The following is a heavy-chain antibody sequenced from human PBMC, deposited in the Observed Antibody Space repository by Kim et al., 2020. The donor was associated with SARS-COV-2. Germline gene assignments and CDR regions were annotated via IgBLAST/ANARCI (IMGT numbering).Heavy chain of an antibody. J-gene: IGHJ4*02. CDR3: AISGDTMIPLRWDY. CDR2: ISAYNGNT. CDR1: GYTFTSYG. D-gene: IGHD3-22*01. Sequence: ASVKVSCKASGYTFTSYGISWVRQAPGQGLEWMGWISAYNGNTNYAQKLQGRVTMTTDTSTSTAYMELRSLRSDDTAVYYCAISGDTMIPLRWDYWGQGTLVTVSS. V-gene: IGHV1-18*01.